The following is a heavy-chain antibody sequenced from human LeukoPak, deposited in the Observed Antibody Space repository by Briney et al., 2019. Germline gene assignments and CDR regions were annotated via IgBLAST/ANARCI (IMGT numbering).Heavy chain of an antibody. Sequence: SETLSVTCTVSGGFISSYYWSWIRQPPGKGLEWIGYIYYSGSTNYNPFLKSRVTMSVDTSKNQFSLRLSSVTAADTAVYYCARVGTGDGTFDFWGQGTLVTVSS. CDR1: GGFISSYY. CDR2: IYYSGST. D-gene: IGHD7-27*01. CDR3: ARVGTGDGTFDF. J-gene: IGHJ4*02. V-gene: IGHV4-59*01.